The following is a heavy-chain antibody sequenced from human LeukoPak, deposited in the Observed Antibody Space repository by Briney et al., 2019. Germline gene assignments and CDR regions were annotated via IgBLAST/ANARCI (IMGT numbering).Heavy chain of an antibody. CDR3: ARGEYSSAVK. D-gene: IGHD6-19*01. CDR2: IYYSGTT. J-gene: IGHJ4*02. V-gene: IGHV4-39*01. CDR1: GGSISSSSYH. Sequence: PSETLSLTCTVPGGSISSSSYHWGWIRQPPGKGLEWIGSIYYSGTTYYKPSLKSRVTISVDTSKNQFSLKLKSVTAADTAVYYCARGEYSSAVKWGQGTLVTVSS.